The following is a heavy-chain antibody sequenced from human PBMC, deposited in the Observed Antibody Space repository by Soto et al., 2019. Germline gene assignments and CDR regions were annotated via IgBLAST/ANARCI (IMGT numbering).Heavy chain of an antibody. CDR1: GGTFSSYS. J-gene: IGHJ6*02. Sequence: GASVKVSCKASGGTFSSYSISWVRQAPGQGVEGMGGIIPIFGTANYAQKFQGRVTITADESTSTAYMELSSLRSEDTAVYYCARVDRPRSSSGWPYYYYGMDVWGQGTTVTVSS. CDR3: ARVDRPRSSSGWPYYYYGMDV. D-gene: IGHD6-19*01. CDR2: IIPIFGTA. V-gene: IGHV1-69*13.